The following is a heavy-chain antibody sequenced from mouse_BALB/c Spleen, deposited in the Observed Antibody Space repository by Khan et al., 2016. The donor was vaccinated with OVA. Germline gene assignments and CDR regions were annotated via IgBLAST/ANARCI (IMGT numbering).Heavy chain of an antibody. CDR3: VSFYYGGGFYAMDY. J-gene: IGHJ4*01. D-gene: IGHD1-1*02. CDR1: GFSLTSYW. CDR2: IWGGGST. Sequence: QVQLKESGPGLVAPSQSLSITCTFSGFSLTSYWVSWVRQPQGKGLEWLGVIWGGGSTTYHSDLKSRLSISKADSKTQVFLKLNSLQTDDTAKYXGVSFYYGGGFYAMDYWGQGTSVTVSS. V-gene: IGHV2-3*01.